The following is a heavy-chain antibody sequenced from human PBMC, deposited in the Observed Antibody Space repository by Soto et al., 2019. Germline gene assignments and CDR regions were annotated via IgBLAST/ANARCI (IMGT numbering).Heavy chain of an antibody. D-gene: IGHD1-26*01. Sequence: GASVKVSCKASGYTFTSYGISWVRQAPGQGLEWKGWISAYNGKTNYAQKLQGRVTMTTDTSTSTAYMELRSLRSDDTAVYYCARDRRGIVGAGRYYYGMDVWGQGTTVTVSS. J-gene: IGHJ6*02. CDR1: GYTFTSYG. CDR3: ARDRRGIVGAGRYYYGMDV. CDR2: ISAYNGKT. V-gene: IGHV1-18*01.